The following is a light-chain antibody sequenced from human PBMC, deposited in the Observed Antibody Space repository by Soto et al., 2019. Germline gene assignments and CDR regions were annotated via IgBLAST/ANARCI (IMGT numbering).Light chain of an antibody. CDR3: QQYCSSPWT. J-gene: IGKJ1*01. Sequence: DIVMTQSPDSLAVSLGERAPINCKSSQRVLYSSSNKNYLAWYQQKPGQPPKLLIYWASTRESGVPDRFSGSGSGTDFTLTISSLQAEDVAVYYCQQYCSSPWTFGQGTKVEIK. CDR2: WAS. V-gene: IGKV4-1*01. CDR1: QRVLYSSSNKNY.